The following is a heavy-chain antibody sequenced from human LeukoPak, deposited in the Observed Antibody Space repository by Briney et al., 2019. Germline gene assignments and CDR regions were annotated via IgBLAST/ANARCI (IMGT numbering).Heavy chain of an antibody. CDR2: INPNSGGT. D-gene: IGHD6-19*01. J-gene: IGHJ6*02. CDR1: GYTFTGYY. CDR3: ARGGYSSGWYDDYYYYGMDV. Sequence: ASVKVSCKASGYTFTGYYMHWVRQAPGQGLEWMGWINPNSGGTNYAQKFQGWVTMTRDTSISTAYMELSRLRSDDTAVYYCARGGYSSGWYDDYYYYGMDVWGQGTTVTVSS. V-gene: IGHV1-2*04.